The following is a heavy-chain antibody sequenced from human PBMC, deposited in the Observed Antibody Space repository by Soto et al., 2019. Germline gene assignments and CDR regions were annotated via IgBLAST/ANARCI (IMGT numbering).Heavy chain of an antibody. Sequence: QVQLQESGPGLVKPSETLSLTCTVSGGSISSYYWSWIRQPPGKGLEWIGYIYYSGSTNYNPSLKSRVTIXVXTXXNQFSLKLSSVTAADTAVYYCARTDYGDSNWYFDLWGRGTLVTVSS. CDR2: IYYSGST. J-gene: IGHJ2*01. CDR1: GGSISSYY. CDR3: ARTDYGDSNWYFDL. V-gene: IGHV4-59*08. D-gene: IGHD4-17*01.